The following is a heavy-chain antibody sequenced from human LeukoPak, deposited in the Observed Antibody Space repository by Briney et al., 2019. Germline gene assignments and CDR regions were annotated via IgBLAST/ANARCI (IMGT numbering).Heavy chain of an antibody. Sequence: SETLSLTCIVSGHSISGSSYYWGWIRQPPGKGLEWIGSIYYSGSTYYNPSLKSRVTMSVDTSKNQFSLKLNSVTAADTAVYYCARVGLGISTHLDYWGQGTLVTVSS. CDR3: ARVGLGISTHLDY. V-gene: IGHV4-39*07. J-gene: IGHJ4*02. D-gene: IGHD2-2*01. CDR2: IYYSGST. CDR1: GHSISGSSYY.